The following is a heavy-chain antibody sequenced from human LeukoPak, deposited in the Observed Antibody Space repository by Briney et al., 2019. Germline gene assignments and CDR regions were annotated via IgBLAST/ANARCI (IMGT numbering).Heavy chain of an antibody. J-gene: IGHJ4*02. CDR3: ARRELDSSGWSRAGLSLNY. D-gene: IGHD6-19*01. CDR2: MNPNSGNT. Sequence: ASVKVSCKASGYTFTSYDINWVRQATGQGLEWMGWMNPNSGNTGYAQKFQGRVTMTRNTSISTAYMELSSLRSEDTAVYYCARRELDSSGWSRAGLSLNYWGQGTLVTVSS. CDR1: GYTFTSYD. V-gene: IGHV1-8*01.